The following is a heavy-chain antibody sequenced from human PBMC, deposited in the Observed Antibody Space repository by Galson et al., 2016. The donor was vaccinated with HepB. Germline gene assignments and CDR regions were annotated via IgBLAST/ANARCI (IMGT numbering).Heavy chain of an antibody. J-gene: IGHJ3*02. Sequence: SLRLSCAASGFTVSSNYMSRVRQAPGKGLEWVSVIYSGGTTKYADSVKDRFTISRDNSKNSLYLQMNSLRAEDTAVYYCASCSSWYGRCAFDIWGQGTMVTVSS. V-gene: IGHV3-66*01. D-gene: IGHD6-13*01. CDR2: IYSGGTT. CDR1: GFTVSSNY. CDR3: ASCSSWYGRCAFDI.